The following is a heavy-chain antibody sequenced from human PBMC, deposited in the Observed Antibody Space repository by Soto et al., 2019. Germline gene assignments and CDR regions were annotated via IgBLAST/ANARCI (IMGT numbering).Heavy chain of an antibody. CDR2: IYPGDSDT. CDR1: GYSFTSYR. V-gene: IGHV5-51*01. Sequence: GESLKISCKGSGYSFTSYRIGWVRQMPGKGLEWMGIIYPGDSDTRYSPSFQGQVTISAVKSISTAYLQWSSLKASDTAMYYCARQGPSIVVVPAAIARKETYYPYGMDVSGQGPTVTVSS. CDR3: ARQGPSIVVVPAAIARKETYYPYGMDV. D-gene: IGHD2-2*02. J-gene: IGHJ6*02.